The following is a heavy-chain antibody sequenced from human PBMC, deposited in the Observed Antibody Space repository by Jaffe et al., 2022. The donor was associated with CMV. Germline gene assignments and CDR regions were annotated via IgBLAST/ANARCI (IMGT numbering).Heavy chain of an antibody. Sequence: EVQLVESGGGLVQPGRSLRLSCAASGFTFDDYAMHWVRQAPGKGLEWVSGISWNSGSIGYADSVKGRFTISRDNAKNSLYLQMNSLRAEDTALYYCAKDMSKYYYDSSGYYHYYYYYGMDVWGQGTTVTVSS. CDR1: GFTFDDYA. CDR3: AKDMSKYYYDSSGYYHYYYYYGMDV. D-gene: IGHD3-22*01. CDR2: ISWNSGSI. V-gene: IGHV3-9*01. J-gene: IGHJ6*02.